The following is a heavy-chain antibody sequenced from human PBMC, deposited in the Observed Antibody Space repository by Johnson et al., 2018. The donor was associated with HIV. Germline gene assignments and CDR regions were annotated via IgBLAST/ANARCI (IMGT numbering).Heavy chain of an antibody. CDR2: ISYDGSNK. V-gene: IGHV3-30*04. CDR1: GFTFSSYA. CDR3: ARGDNAAAGDAFDI. J-gene: IGHJ3*02. Sequence: VQLVESGGGLVQPGGSLRLSCAASGFTFSSYAMHWVRQAPGKGLEWVAVISYDGSNKYYADSVKGRFTISRDNSKNTLYLQMNSLRAEDTAVYFCARGDNAAAGDAFDIWGQGTMVTVSS. D-gene: IGHD6-13*01.